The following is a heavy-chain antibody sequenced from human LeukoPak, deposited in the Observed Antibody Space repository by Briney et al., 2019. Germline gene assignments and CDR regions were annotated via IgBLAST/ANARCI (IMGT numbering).Heavy chain of an antibody. J-gene: IGHJ4*02. V-gene: IGHV3-30*18. Sequence: PGRSLRLSCAASGFTFDDYAMHWVRQAPGKGLEWVAVISRDGSNKYYADSVKGRFTISRDNSKNTLYLQMNSLRGEDTAVYYCAKAMYADYDSSDLWGQGTLVTVSS. D-gene: IGHD3-22*01. CDR2: ISRDGSNK. CDR3: AKAMYADYDSSDL. CDR1: GFTFDDYA.